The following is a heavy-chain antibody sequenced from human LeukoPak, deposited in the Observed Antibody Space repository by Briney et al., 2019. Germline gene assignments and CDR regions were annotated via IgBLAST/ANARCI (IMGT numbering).Heavy chain of an antibody. Sequence: PSQTLSLTCTVSDGSISSGAYSWSWIRQPPGKGLEWIGYIYHGGSPYYNPSLKSRVTISVDWSKNQFSLSLSSVTAADTAVYYCARGEPSTLLNNDYYFMDVWGKGTTVTVSS. J-gene: IGHJ6*03. CDR2: IYHGGSP. V-gene: IGHV4-30-2*01. D-gene: IGHD1-14*01. CDR3: ARGEPSTLLNNDYYFMDV. CDR1: DGSISSGAYS.